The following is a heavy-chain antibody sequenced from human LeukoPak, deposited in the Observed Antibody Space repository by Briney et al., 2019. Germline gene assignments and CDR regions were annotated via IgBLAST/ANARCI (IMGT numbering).Heavy chain of an antibody. Sequence: GGALRLSCAASGFTFSSYRMHWVRQALARGGVWVSRINSDGSSTSYVESVKGRFTISRDNTKNTLYLQMNSLRAEDTAVYYCARVWRGWYFFDYWGQGTLVTVSS. D-gene: IGHD3-3*01. V-gene: IGHV3-74*01. CDR1: GFTFSSYR. CDR3: ARVWRGWYFFDY. J-gene: IGHJ4*02. CDR2: INSDGSST.